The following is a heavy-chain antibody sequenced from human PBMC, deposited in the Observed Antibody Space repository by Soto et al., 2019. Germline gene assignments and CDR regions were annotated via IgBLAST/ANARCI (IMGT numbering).Heavy chain of an antibody. CDR1: GFTCXDFA. J-gene: IGHJ4*02. Sequence: PGGSLRLSCVTSGFTCXDFAMHWVRRAPGKGLEWISGITKNSGSIDCSGSVKGRFTISRDNAKNSLYLQMNSLRADDTAFYYFSKDTKASLIDSGGQGTLVTVSS. CDR3: SKDTKASLIDS. D-gene: IGHD2-21*01. V-gene: IGHV3-9*01. CDR2: ITKNSGSI.